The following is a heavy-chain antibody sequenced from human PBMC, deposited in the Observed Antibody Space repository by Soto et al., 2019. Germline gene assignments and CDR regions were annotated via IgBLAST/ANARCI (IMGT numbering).Heavy chain of an antibody. CDR3: ARMTGYNWFDP. CDR2: IYYSGST. D-gene: IGHD3-9*01. J-gene: IGHJ5*02. CDR1: GGSISSSSYY. Sequence: SETLSLTCTVSGGSISSSSYYWGWIRQPPGKGLEWIGSIYYSGSTYYNPSLKSRVTISVDSSKNQFSLKLDSVTAADTAVYCCARMTGYNWFDPWGQGTLVTVSS. V-gene: IGHV4-39*07.